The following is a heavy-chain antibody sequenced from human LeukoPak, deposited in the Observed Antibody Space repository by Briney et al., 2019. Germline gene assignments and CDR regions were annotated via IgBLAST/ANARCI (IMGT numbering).Heavy chain of an antibody. D-gene: IGHD6-13*01. CDR2: IKQDGSQK. J-gene: IGHJ4*02. Sequence: GGSLRLSCVVSGFTSSSHWMSWVRQVPGKGLEWVANIKQDGSQKSYVDSVKGRFTISRDNAKNSLYLQMNSLRAEDTAIYYCARAAESIADFDYWGQGTLVTVSS. CDR3: ARAAESIADFDY. CDR1: GFTSSSHW. V-gene: IGHV3-7*03.